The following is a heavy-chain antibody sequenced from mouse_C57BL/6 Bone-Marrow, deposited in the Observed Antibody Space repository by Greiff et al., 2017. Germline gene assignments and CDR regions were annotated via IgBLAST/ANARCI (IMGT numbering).Heavy chain of an antibody. CDR2: IYPGSGST. CDR3: SRPYYSNYWYCDV. CDR1: GYTFTSYW. Sequence: QVQLQQPGAELVKPGASVKMSCKASGYTFTSYWITWVKQRPGQGLAWIGDIYPGSGSTNYNEKFKSKTTLTVATSSRTAYLQLSSLTSEDSAVYDCSRPYYSNYWYCDVWGTGTTVTVSS. J-gene: IGHJ1*03. D-gene: IGHD2-5*01. V-gene: IGHV1-55*01.